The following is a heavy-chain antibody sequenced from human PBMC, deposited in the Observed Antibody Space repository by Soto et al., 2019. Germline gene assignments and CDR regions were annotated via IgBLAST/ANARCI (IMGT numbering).Heavy chain of an antibody. Sequence: QVQLVQSGAEVKRPGSSVKVSCKASGDTFNFYSINWVRQAPGLGLEWMGRVNPIVSMSNYAQKLQGRVTRTEDKSTSTAYMELSSLRSEITAIYYCASSYGSGYRAFDYWGQGALGTVSS. J-gene: IGHJ4*02. CDR3: ASSYGSGYRAFDY. CDR1: GDTFNFYS. CDR2: VNPIVSMS. V-gene: IGHV1-69*02. D-gene: IGHD3-10*01.